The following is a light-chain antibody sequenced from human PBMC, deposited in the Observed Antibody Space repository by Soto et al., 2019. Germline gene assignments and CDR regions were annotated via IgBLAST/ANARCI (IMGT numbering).Light chain of an antibody. CDR1: QSVSSSY. Sequence: EIVLTQSPGTLSLSPGERATLSCRASQSVSSSYLAWYQQKPGQAPRLLLYDASSRATGIPDRFSGSGSGIDFTLTISRLEPEDFAVYYCQQSGSSPPKYTFGQGTKLEIK. CDR3: QQSGSSPPKYT. J-gene: IGKJ2*01. CDR2: DAS. V-gene: IGKV3-20*01.